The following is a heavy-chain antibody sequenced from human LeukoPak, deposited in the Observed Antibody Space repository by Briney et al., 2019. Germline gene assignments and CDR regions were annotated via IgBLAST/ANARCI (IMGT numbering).Heavy chain of an antibody. CDR1: GGTFSSYA. J-gene: IGHJ6*03. D-gene: IGHD2-2*01. CDR2: IIPIFGTA. V-gene: IGHV1-69*13. Sequence: SVKVSCKASGGTFSSYAISWVRQAPGQGLEWMGGIIPIFGTANYAQKFQGRVTITADESTSTAYMELSSLRSEDTAVYYCARVVVPAAILGLDMASWRENYYYYMDVWGKGITVTVSS. CDR3: ARVVVPAAILGLDMASWRENYYYYMDV.